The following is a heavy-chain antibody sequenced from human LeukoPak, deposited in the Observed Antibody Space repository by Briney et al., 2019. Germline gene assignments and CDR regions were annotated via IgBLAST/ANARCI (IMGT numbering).Heavy chain of an antibody. CDR3: ARHGYSSGWYGWFDP. D-gene: IGHD6-19*01. CDR1: GYSFTSYW. V-gene: IGHV5-51*01. Sequence: GESLKISCKGSGYSFTSYWIGWVRQMRGKGLEWIWIIYPGDSDTRYSPSFQGQVTISADKSINTAYLQWSSLKASDTAMYYCARHGYSSGWYGWFDPWGQGTLVTVSS. CDR2: IYPGDSDT. J-gene: IGHJ5*02.